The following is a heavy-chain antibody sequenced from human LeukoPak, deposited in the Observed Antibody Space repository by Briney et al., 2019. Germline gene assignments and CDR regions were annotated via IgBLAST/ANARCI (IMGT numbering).Heavy chain of an antibody. CDR3: AEYYYYDSSGYQQYYFDY. CDR2: ISNSGAST. V-gene: IGHV3-23*01. CDR1: GFTFTTYA. J-gene: IGHJ4*02. D-gene: IGHD3-22*01. Sequence: GGSLRLSCAASGFTFTTYAMSWVRQAPGKGLEWVSGISNSGASTYYADSVKGRFTISRDNSKNTLYLQMNSLRADDTAVDYCAEYYYYDSSGYQQYYFDYWGQGTLVTVSS.